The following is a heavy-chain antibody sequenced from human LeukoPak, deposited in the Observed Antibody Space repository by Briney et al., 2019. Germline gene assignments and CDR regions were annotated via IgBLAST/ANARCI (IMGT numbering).Heavy chain of an antibody. D-gene: IGHD2-21*02. J-gene: IGHJ4*02. V-gene: IGHV4-61*05. CDR1: GGSISSSTYF. Sequence: SETLSLTCSVSGGSISSSTYFWGWIRQPPGKGLEWIGYIYYSGSTNYNPSLKSRVTISVDTSKNQFSLKLSSVTAADTAVYYCARTGDWSYFDYWGQGTLVTVSS. CDR2: IYYSGST. CDR3: ARTGDWSYFDY.